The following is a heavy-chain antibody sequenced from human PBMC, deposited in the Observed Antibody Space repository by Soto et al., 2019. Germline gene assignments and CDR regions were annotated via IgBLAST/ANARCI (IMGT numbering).Heavy chain of an antibody. Sequence: QITLKESGHPLVKPTQTLTLTCTFSGFSLSTSGVAVGWIRQPPGKALECLALIYWDDNKRYSPSLQSRITLHKDTSKNQVVLTMTNMDPVDTATYYCAHRYSSSYDYWGQGILVTVSS. CDR2: IYWDDNK. D-gene: IGHD6-13*01. J-gene: IGHJ4*02. V-gene: IGHV2-5*02. CDR1: GFSLSTSGVA. CDR3: AHRYSSSYDY.